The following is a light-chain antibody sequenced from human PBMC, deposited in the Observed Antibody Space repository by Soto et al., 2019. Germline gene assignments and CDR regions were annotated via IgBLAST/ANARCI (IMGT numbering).Light chain of an antibody. CDR2: KVP. V-gene: IGKV1-5*03. Sequence: DIQMTQSPSTLSASVGDRVTITCRASESISPWLAWYQQKPGKAPKILIYKVPSLEGGVTSRFSGSESGTEFNLTISSLQPDDFATYYCQQYKSYSRTFGQGTKLEIK. CDR1: ESISPW. CDR3: QQYKSYSRT. J-gene: IGKJ2*01.